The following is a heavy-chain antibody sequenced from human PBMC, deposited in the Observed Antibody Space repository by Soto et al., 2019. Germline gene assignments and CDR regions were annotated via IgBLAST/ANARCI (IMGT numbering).Heavy chain of an antibody. CDR1: GYTFTSYA. V-gene: IGHV1-3*01. Sequence: ASVKVSCKASGYTFTSYAMHWVRQAPGQRLEWMGWINAGSGNTNYAQNFQERVTITRDMSTSTAYMVLSSLRSDDTAVYYCAAGRTGGSYYGMDVWGQGTTVTVSS. CDR2: INAGSGNT. J-gene: IGHJ6*02. D-gene: IGHD2-2*01. CDR3: AAGRTGGSYYGMDV.